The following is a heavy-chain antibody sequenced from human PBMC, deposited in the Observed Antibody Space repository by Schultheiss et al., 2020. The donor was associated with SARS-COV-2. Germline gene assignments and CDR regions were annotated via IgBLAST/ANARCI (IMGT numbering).Heavy chain of an antibody. Sequence: SQTLSLTCAVYGGSFSGYYWSWIRQPPGKGLEWIGYIYYSGSTNYNPSLKSRVTISVDTSKNQFSLKLSSVTAADTAVYYCAKDAPNYYDSSGYSYWGQGTLVTVSS. J-gene: IGHJ4*02. CDR3: AKDAPNYYDSSGYSY. CDR2: IYYSGST. V-gene: IGHV4-59*12. CDR1: GGSFSGYY. D-gene: IGHD3-22*01.